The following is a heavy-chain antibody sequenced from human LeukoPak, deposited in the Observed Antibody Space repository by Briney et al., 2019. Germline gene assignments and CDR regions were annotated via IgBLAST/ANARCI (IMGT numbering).Heavy chain of an antibody. D-gene: IGHD1-20*01. J-gene: IGHJ4*02. CDR3: ATCITGSYYYFDY. V-gene: IGHV4-4*08. Sequence: PSETLSLTCSVSGGSVSSYYWSWIRQSPGKGLEWIGYIHNSGRTNYNPSLKSRVTGFVDTSKNQVSLRLSSVTAADTAVYYCATCITGSYYYFDYWGQGILVTVSS. CDR2: IHNSGRT. CDR1: GGSVSSYY.